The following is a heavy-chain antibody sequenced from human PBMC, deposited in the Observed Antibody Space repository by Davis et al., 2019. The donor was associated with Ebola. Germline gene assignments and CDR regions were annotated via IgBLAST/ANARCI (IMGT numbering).Heavy chain of an antibody. CDR1: GVTFSDYS. V-gene: IGHV3-48*01. D-gene: IGHD1-26*01. CDR2: ISSGGITT. Sequence: GESLKISCAASGVTFSDYSMNWVRQAPGKGLEWVSYISSGGITTYYTDSVRGRFTSSRDNAKNSLYLQMNGLRVEDTAIYFCVKDTSNIWFDIWGQGTMVTVSS. J-gene: IGHJ3*02. CDR3: VKDTSNIWFDI.